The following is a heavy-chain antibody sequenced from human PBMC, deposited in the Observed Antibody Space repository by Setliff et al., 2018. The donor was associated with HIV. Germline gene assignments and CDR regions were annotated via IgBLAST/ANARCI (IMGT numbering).Heavy chain of an antibody. D-gene: IGHD3-22*01. CDR1: GYTFSDYA. CDR2: INGGNGNT. Sequence: ASVKVSCKASGYTFSDYAIQLVRQAPGQRLEWVAWINGGNGNTKYSQKFQGRVTITRDPFATTAYMEMSSLGFEDTAVYYCARDRHHYDSSGFDAFDLWGQGTMVTVS. V-gene: IGHV1-3*01. CDR3: ARDRHHYDSSGFDAFDL. J-gene: IGHJ3*01.